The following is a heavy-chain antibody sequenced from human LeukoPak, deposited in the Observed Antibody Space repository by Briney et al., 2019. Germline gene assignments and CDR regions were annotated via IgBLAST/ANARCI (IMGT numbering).Heavy chain of an antibody. CDR3: ARGSWRGGDSSGWNLVDS. CDR1: GYTFTSYD. CDR2: MNPNSGNT. J-gene: IGHJ4*02. Sequence: ASVKVSCKASGYTFTSYDINWVRQATGQGLEWMGWMNPNSGNTGYAQKFQGRVTMTRNTSISTAYMELSSLRSEDTAAYYCARGSWRGGDSSGWNLVDSGGRGTLVPVPS. V-gene: IGHV1-8*01. D-gene: IGHD6-19*01.